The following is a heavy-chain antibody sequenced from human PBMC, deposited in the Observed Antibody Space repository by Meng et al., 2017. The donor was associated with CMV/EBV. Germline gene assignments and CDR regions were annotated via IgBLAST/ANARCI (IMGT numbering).Heavy chain of an antibody. V-gene: IGHV1-69*05. Sequence: SVQVSCKASGGTFSSYAISWVRQAPGQGLEWMGGIIPIFGTANYAQKFQGRVTITTDESTSTAYMELSSLRSEDTAVYYCARDGSKYQLLQDYYYYGMDVWGQGTTVTVSS. CDR1: GGTFSSYA. D-gene: IGHD2-2*01. J-gene: IGHJ6*02. CDR2: IIPIFGTA. CDR3: ARDGSKYQLLQDYYYYGMDV.